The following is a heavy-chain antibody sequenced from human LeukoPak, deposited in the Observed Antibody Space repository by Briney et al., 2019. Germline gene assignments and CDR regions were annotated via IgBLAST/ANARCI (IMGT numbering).Heavy chain of an antibody. J-gene: IGHJ5*02. V-gene: IGHV4-31*03. CDR3: VRVGDCTSAACHDTRFHP. CDR2: IYHSGNT. D-gene: IGHD2-2*01. CDR1: GGSISSGGYY. Sequence: PSETPSLTCTVSGGSISSGGYYWSWIRQLPGKGLEWIGYIYHSGNTVYKPSLRSRVTMSVDTSKNQFSLKLTSVTAADTGVYYCVRVGDCTSAACHDTRFHPWGQGTLVTVSS.